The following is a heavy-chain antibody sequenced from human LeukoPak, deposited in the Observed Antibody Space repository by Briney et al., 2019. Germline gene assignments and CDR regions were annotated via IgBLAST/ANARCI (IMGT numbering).Heavy chain of an antibody. J-gene: IGHJ4*02. V-gene: IGHV3-23*01. CDR2: ISGSGGST. CDR1: GFTFSSYA. Sequence: GGSLRLSCAASGFTFSSYAMSWVRQAPGKGLEWVSAISGSGGSTYYADSVKGRFTISRDNSKNTLYLQMNSLRAEDTAVYYWGKTLPLATAGTAQYFNSGGQGPLVPVPS. CDR3: GKTLPLATAGTAQYFNS. D-gene: IGHD6-13*01.